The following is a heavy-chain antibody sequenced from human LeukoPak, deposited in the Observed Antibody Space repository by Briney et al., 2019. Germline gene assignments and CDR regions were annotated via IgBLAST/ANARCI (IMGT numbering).Heavy chain of an antibody. Sequence: SETLSLTCTVSGGSISSYYWSWIRQPPGKGLEWIGYIYYSGSTNYNPSLKSRVTISVDTSKNQFSLKLSSVTAADTAVYYCARSAGLERRGYYYGMDVWGQGTTVTVSS. CDR2: IYYSGST. D-gene: IGHD1-1*01. J-gene: IGHJ6*02. CDR3: ARSAGLERRGYYYGMDV. CDR1: GGSISSYY. V-gene: IGHV4-59*01.